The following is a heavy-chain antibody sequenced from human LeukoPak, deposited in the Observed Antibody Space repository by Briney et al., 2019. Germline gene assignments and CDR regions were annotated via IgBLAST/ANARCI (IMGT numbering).Heavy chain of an antibody. Sequence: GASVKVSCKASGYTFTGYYMHWVRQAPGQGLEWMGWINPNSGGTNYAQKFQGRVTMTRDTSISTAYIELSRLRSDDTAVYYCARVAMTTVNPRHNWFDPWGQGTLVTVSS. CDR3: ARVAMTTVNPRHNWFDP. D-gene: IGHD4-11*01. V-gene: IGHV1-2*02. CDR1: GYTFTGYY. J-gene: IGHJ5*02. CDR2: INPNSGGT.